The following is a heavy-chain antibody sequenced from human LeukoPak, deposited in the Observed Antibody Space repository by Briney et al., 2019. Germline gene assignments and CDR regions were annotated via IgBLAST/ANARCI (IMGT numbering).Heavy chain of an antibody. V-gene: IGHV3-74*01. CDR3: ARVSGPGMNEYFHL. Sequence: GGSLRLSFAASGFTFSEAWIHWVRQAPGKGLVWVSRINNDGSTTRYADSVKGRFTISRDNAKNTLYLQMNSLRAEDTAVYYCARVSGPGMNEYFHLWGQGTLVTVSS. D-gene: IGHD3-10*01. J-gene: IGHJ1*01. CDR1: GFTFSEAW. CDR2: INNDGSTT.